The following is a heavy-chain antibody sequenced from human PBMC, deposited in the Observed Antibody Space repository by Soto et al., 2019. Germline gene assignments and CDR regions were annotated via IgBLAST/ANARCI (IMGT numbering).Heavy chain of an antibody. D-gene: IGHD1-1*01. CDR2: VFHSGSA. J-gene: IGHJ4*02. CDR1: GGSLSTPVW. CDR3: ARKAWTRLDY. V-gene: IGHV4-4*02. Sequence: QLQLQESGPGLVKPSGTLSLTCGVSGGSLSTPVWWSWVRLPPGKGLEWIGEVFHSGSANYNPSLQSRVTISRDKSTNQFSLRLSYVTAADTAVYYFARKAWTRLDYWGQGALVTVSS.